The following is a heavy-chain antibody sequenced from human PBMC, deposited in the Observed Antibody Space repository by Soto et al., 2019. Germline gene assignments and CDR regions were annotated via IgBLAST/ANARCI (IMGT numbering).Heavy chain of an antibody. J-gene: IGHJ4*02. D-gene: IGHD1-1*01. CDR2: ISAHNGNT. CDR1: GYTFTSYG. CDR3: ARGRYGDY. Sequence: QVHLVQSGAEVKKPGASVKVSCKASGYTFTSYGITWVRQAPGQGLEWMGWISAHNGNTDYAQKLQGIVIVTRDTSKSTAYMEPRSLAADDTAVYYCARGRYGDYWGQGALVTVSS. V-gene: IGHV1-18*01.